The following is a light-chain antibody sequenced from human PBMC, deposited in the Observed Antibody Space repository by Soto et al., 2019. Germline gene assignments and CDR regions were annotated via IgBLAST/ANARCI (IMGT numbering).Light chain of an antibody. CDR1: QSVLYSSNNKNY. J-gene: IGKJ4*01. CDR2: WAS. CDR3: QQYYSPPLT. V-gene: IGKV4-1*01. Sequence: DIVMTQSPDSLAVSLGERATSNCKSSQSVLYSSNNKNYLVWYQQKPGQPPKLLIYWASTRESGVPDRFSGSGSGTDFALTISSLQAEDVAIYDCQQYYSPPLTFGGSTKVEIK.